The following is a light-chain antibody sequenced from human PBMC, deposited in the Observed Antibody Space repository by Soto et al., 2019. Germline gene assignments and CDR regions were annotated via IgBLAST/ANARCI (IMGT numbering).Light chain of an antibody. V-gene: IGKV3-20*01. Sequence: EIVLTQSPGTLSLSPGKRATLSCRASQSVKSTYLAWYQQKAGQAPRLLIYGTSSRAPGIPDRFSGSGSGTDFTLTISRLEPEDFAVYYCQLYDSSPSFTCGPGTKVEIK. CDR3: QLYDSSPSFT. J-gene: IGKJ3*01. CDR1: QSVKSTY. CDR2: GTS.